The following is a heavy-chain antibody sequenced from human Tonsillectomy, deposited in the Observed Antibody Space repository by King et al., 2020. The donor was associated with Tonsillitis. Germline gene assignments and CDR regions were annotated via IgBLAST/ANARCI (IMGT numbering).Heavy chain of an antibody. Sequence: QLVQSGAEVKKPGASVKVSCKASGYTFTSYDINWVRQATGQGLEWMGWMNPNSGNTGYAQKFQGRVTMTRNTTISTAYMEMSSLRSEDTAVYYCAMSMVRGVIGGFDPWGQGTLVTVSS. D-gene: IGHD3-10*01. CDR1: GYTFTSYD. V-gene: IGHV1-8*02. J-gene: IGHJ5*02. CDR2: MNPNSGNT. CDR3: AMSMVRGVIGGFDP.